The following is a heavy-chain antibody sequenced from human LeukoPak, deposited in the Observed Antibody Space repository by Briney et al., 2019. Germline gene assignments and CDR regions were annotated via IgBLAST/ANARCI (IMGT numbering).Heavy chain of an antibody. V-gene: IGHV4-59*08. Sequence: SETLSLTCTVSGGSIGSNYWTWIRQPPGKGLEYIGYIYYTGGTNYNPSLKSRVTISVDTSKNQFSLKLSSVTAADTAVYFCAKYGNSGWVFDYWGQGTLVTVSS. CDR2: IYYTGGT. CDR1: GGSIGSNY. D-gene: IGHD6-19*01. J-gene: IGHJ4*02. CDR3: AKYGNSGWVFDY.